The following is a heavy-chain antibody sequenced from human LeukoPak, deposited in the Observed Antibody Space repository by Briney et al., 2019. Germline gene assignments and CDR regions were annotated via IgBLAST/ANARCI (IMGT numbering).Heavy chain of an antibody. Sequence: PGGSLRLPCAASGFTFSSYAMSWVRQAPGKGLEWVSAISGSGGSTYYADSVKGRFTISRDNSKNTLYLQMNSLRAEDTAVYYCAKDGGYGDYEFDYWGQGTLVTVSS. V-gene: IGHV3-23*01. CDR2: ISGSGGST. J-gene: IGHJ4*02. D-gene: IGHD4-17*01. CDR1: GFTFSSYA. CDR3: AKDGGYGDYEFDY.